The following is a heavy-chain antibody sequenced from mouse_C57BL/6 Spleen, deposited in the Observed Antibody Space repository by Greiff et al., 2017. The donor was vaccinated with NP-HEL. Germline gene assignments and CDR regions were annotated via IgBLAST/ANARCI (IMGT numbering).Heavy chain of an antibody. Sequence: QVQLQQSGPELVKPGASVKLPCKASGYTFTSYDINWVKQRPGQGLEWIGWIYPRDGSTKYNEKFKGKATLTVDTSSSTAYMELHSLTSEDSAVYFCARSGTTVVAPLDFDVWGTGTTVTVSS. J-gene: IGHJ1*03. CDR3: ARSGTTVVAPLDFDV. V-gene: IGHV1-85*01. CDR1: GYTFTSYD. CDR2: IYPRDGST. D-gene: IGHD1-1*01.